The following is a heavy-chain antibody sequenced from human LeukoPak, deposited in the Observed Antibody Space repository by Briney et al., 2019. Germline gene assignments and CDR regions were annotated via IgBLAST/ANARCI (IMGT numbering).Heavy chain of an antibody. CDR3: TRGASGGRGLDY. CDR2: MNPNSGNT. J-gene: IGHJ4*02. D-gene: IGHD1-26*01. Sequence: ASVKVSCKASGYTFTSYDINWVRQATGQGLEWMGWMNPNSGNTGYAQKFQGRVTMTRNTSISTAYMELSSLRSEDTAVYYCTRGASGGRGLDYWGQGTLVTVSS. V-gene: IGHV1-8*01. CDR1: GYTFTSYD.